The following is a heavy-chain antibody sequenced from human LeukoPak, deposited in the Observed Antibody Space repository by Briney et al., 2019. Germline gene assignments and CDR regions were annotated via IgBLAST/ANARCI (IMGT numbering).Heavy chain of an antibody. D-gene: IGHD4-23*01. V-gene: IGHV1-18*01. CDR1: GFTFSAYG. CDR3: TRGVAVATAYYFDY. CDR2: ISNHNGNT. J-gene: IGHJ4*02. Sequence: ASVTVSCKTSGFTFSAYGIAWVRQAPGHGPEWMGWISNHNGNTHYAQKFQGRITVTTDISTGTASMELRSLKSDDTAVYYYTRGVAVATAYYFDYWGRGTLVTVAS.